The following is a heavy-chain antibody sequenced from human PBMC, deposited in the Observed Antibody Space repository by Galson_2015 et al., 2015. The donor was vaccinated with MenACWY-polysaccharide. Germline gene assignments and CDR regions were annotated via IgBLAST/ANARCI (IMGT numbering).Heavy chain of an antibody. CDR3: ASQVNWGTFDL. D-gene: IGHD7-27*01. CDR1: GYSFTSHT. Sequence: SVKVSCKASGYSFTSHTIHWVRQAPGQRLEWMGWISPDSGNTRYSHNFHDRVTITRDTSATTAYMELSSLESEDTAVYYCASQVNWGTFDLGGQGPPLTVPS. CDR2: ISPDSGNT. J-gene: IGHJ4*02. V-gene: IGHV1-3*01.